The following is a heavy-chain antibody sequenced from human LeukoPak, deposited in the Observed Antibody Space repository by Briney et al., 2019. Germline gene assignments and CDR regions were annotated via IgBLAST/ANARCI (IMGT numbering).Heavy chain of an antibody. J-gene: IGHJ4*02. Sequence: GGSPRLSSAASGFTFSSYGMHWVRQAPGKGLEWVAFIRYDGSNKYYADPVKVLFTISRDTSKNALYLQMNSLRAEDTAVYYWAKLVLRYFDWLMDYWGQGTVVSVS. CDR1: GFTFSSYG. D-gene: IGHD3-9*01. CDR3: AKLVLRYFDWLMDY. V-gene: IGHV3-30*02. CDR2: IRYDGSNK.